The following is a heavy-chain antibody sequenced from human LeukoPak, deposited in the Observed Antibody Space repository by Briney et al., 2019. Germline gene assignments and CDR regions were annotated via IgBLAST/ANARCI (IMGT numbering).Heavy chain of an antibody. V-gene: IGHV3-48*01. CDR1: GFTFSSYE. CDR3: ARVLHKRNYDSSTYYGY. CDR2: ISSSSSTI. J-gene: IGHJ4*02. D-gene: IGHD3-22*01. Sequence: GGSLRLSCAASGFTFSSYEMNWVRQAPGKGLEWVSYISSSSSTIYYADSVKGRFTISRDNAKNSLYLQMNSLRAEDTAVYYCARVLHKRNYDSSTYYGYWGQGTLVTVSS.